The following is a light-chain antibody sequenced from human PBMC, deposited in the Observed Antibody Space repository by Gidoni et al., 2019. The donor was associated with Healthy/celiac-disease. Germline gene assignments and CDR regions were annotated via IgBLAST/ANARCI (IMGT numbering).Light chain of an antibody. CDR2: AAS. CDR3: QQYYSYLLT. CDR1: QGISSY. J-gene: IGKJ4*01. Sequence: AIRITQSPSSLSASTGDRVTIACRASQGISSYLAWYQQQPGKAPKLLIYAASTLQSGVPSRFSGSGAGKDFTLTISCLQAEDFATYYWQQYYSYLLTFGEGTKVEIK. V-gene: IGKV1-8*01.